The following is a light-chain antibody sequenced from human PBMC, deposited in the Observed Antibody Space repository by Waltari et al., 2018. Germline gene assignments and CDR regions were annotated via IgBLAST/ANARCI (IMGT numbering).Light chain of an antibody. J-gene: IGLJ2*01. CDR1: KLGDKY. V-gene: IGLV3-1*01. CDR2: HDK. Sequence: SYDLIQPPSVSVSPGQTVSITCSGDKLGDKYTSWYQPTPGQSPVLVLYHDKKRPSGIPERFSGSNSGNTVTLTISGTQTLDEADYYCQTWANYSVFFGGGTKLTVL. CDR3: QTWANYSVF.